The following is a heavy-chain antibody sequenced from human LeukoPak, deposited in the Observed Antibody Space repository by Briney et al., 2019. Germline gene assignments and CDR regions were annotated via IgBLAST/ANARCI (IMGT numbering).Heavy chain of an antibody. CDR2: MNPNSGNT. D-gene: IGHD3-22*01. J-gene: IGHJ3*02. CDR3: ASFYYDSSGYYSAFDI. V-gene: IGHV1-8*01. Sequence: ASVKVSCKASGYTFTSYDINWVRQATGQGLEWMGWMNPNSGNTVYAQKFQGRVTMTRNTSISTAYMELSSLRSEDTAVYYCASFYYDSSGYYSAFDIWGQGTMVTVSS. CDR1: GYTFTSYD.